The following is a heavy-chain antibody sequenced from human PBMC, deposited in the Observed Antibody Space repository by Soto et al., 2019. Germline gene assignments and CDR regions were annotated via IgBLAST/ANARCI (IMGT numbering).Heavy chain of an antibody. D-gene: IGHD6-19*01. Sequence: EVQLVESGGGLVQPGRSLRLSCTTSGFTFADDALSWVRQAPGKGLEWVGFIRRKVYGGETKYAASVEGRFTISRDDSESVAYLQMNSLKTEDTGVYYCARSLYSSGSLWYFDYWGQGTQVTVSS. CDR2: IRRKVYGGET. J-gene: IGHJ4*02. CDR1: GFTFADDA. CDR3: ARSLYSSGSLWYFDY. V-gene: IGHV3-49*04.